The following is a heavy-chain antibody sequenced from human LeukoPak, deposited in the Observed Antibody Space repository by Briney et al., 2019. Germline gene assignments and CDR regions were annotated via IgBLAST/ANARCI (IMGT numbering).Heavy chain of an antibody. V-gene: IGHV4-61*01. Sequence: PSETLSLTCSVSGGSVSSGSYYWTWIRQPPGKGLEWIGYIYYSVSINHNPSLNSRVTISVDTPKNQFSLKLSSVTAADTAVYYCARDLTGTTYVDYWGQGTLVTVSS. CDR1: GGSVSSGSYY. D-gene: IGHD1-7*01. CDR2: IYYSVSI. J-gene: IGHJ4*02. CDR3: ARDLTGTTYVDY.